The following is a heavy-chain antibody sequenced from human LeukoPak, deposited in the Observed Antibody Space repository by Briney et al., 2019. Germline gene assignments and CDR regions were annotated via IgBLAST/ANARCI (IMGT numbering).Heavy chain of an antibody. Sequence: GGSLRLSCTASGFTFHDYGMSWVRHAPGKGLEWVSAISGSGGSTYYADSVKGRFTISRDNSKNTLYLQMNSLRAEDTAVYYCAKDLLITFSRAFDIWDQGTMVTVSS. CDR2: ISGSGGST. V-gene: IGHV3-23*01. CDR3: AKDLLITFSRAFDI. CDR1: GFTFHDYG. J-gene: IGHJ3*02. D-gene: IGHD3-16*01.